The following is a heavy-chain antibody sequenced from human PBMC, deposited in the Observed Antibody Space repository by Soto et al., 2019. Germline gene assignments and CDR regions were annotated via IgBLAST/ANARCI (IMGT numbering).Heavy chain of an antibody. D-gene: IGHD6-13*01. CDR2: IYYSEST. CDR1: GGSISSSSYY. V-gene: IGHV4-39*01. CDR3: ATRRTGYSSSWYYYYGMDV. Sequence: SETRSLTCTVSGGSISSSSYYWGWIRQPPGKGLEWIGSIYYSESTYYNPSLKSRVTISVDTSKNQFSLKLSSVTAADTAVYYCATRRTGYSSSWYYYYGMDVWGQGTTVTVSS. J-gene: IGHJ6*02.